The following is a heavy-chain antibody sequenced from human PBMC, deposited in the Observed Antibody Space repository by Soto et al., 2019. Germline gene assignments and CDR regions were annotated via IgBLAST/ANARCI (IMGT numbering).Heavy chain of an antibody. CDR2: INPNSGGT. Sequence: ASVKVSCKASGYTFTSYDINWVRQATGQGLEWMGWINPNSGGTNYAQKFQGWVTMTRDTSISTAYMELSRLRSDDTAVYYCARDNSRYSSSPGGSYYYGMDVWGQGTTVTVSS. V-gene: IGHV1-2*04. CDR3: ARDNSRYSSSPGGSYYYGMDV. J-gene: IGHJ6*02. CDR1: GYTFTSYD. D-gene: IGHD6-6*01.